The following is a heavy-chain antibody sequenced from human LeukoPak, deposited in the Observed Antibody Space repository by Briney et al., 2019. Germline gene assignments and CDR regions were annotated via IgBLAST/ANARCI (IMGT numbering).Heavy chain of an antibody. CDR1: GFTFSSHA. CDR2: ITASGGSA. V-gene: IGHV3-23*01. J-gene: IGHJ4*02. CDR3: AKDRGY. Sequence: GGSLRLSCAASGFTFSSHAMRWVRQAPGKGLEWVSSITASGGSAFYADSVKGRFTISRDNSKSTLFLEMNNLRAEDTAVYYCAKDRGYWGQGTLVTVSS.